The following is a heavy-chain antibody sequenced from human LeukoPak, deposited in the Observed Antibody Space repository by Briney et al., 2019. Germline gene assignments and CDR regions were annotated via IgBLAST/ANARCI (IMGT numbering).Heavy chain of an antibody. CDR3: AAHPLLDY. CDR1: GDSIRRDNYY. V-gene: IGHV4-39*01. J-gene: IGHJ4*02. CDR2: TYYSGST. Sequence: SETLSLTCTVSGDSIRRDNYYWGWIRQPPGKGLEWIGSTYYSGSTYYNPSLKSRVSISVDPSKSQFSLKLTSVTAADTAVYYCAAHPLLDYWGQGSLVTVSS. D-gene: IGHD3-16*02.